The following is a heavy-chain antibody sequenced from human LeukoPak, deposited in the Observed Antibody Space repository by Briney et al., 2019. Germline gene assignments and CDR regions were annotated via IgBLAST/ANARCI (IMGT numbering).Heavy chain of an antibody. CDR2: ISYDGSNK. Sequence: GGSLRLSCAASGFTFSSYGMHWVRQAPGKGLEWVAVISYDGSNKYYADSVKGRFTISRDNSKNTLYLQMNSLRAEDTAVYYCAKDEGCTSRYRLIVSGYYYGMDVWGQGTTVTVSS. D-gene: IGHD2-2*01. J-gene: IGHJ6*02. CDR3: AKDEGCTSRYRLIVSGYYYGMDV. CDR1: GFTFSSYG. V-gene: IGHV3-30*18.